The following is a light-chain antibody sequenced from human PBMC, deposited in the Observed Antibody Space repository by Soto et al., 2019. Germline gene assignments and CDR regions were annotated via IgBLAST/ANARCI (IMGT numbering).Light chain of an antibody. V-gene: IGLV2-8*01. Sequence: QSVLTQPPSASGSPGQSVTISCTGTSSDIGGYNYVSWYQQHPGKGPKLMIYEVTKRPSGVPDRFSGSKSGNTASLIVSGLQAEDEADYYCGSFAGGNSWVFGGGTKLTVL. CDR2: EVT. CDR1: SSDIGGYNY. J-gene: IGLJ3*02. CDR3: GSFAGGNSWV.